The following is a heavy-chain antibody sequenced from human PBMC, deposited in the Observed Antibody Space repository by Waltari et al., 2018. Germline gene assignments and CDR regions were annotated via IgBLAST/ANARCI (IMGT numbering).Heavy chain of an antibody. CDR2: IYYPGNT. V-gene: IGHV4-39*07. D-gene: IGHD2-8*01. CDR3: ASGGGYTNGWDY. J-gene: IGHJ4*02. Sequence: QPLLQESGPGLVKPSETLSLTCSVSGDSLSSSNYFWGWIRQPPGKGLQGIGRIYYPGNTYYNPSLKSRLTISLDTSKNQFSLKLTSVTAADTAVYFCASGGGYTNGWDYWGQGTPVTVSS. CDR1: GDSLSSSNYF.